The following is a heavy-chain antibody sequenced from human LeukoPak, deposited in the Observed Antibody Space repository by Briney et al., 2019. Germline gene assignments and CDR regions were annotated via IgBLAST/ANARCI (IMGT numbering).Heavy chain of an antibody. Sequence: SSQTLSLTCAVSGGSISSGGYSWSWIRQPPGKGLEWIGYIYHSGSTYYNPSLKSRVTISVDRSKNQFSLKLSSVAAADTAVYYCARDRGCSGGNCNWFDPWGQGTLVTVSS. V-gene: IGHV4-30-2*01. CDR1: GGSISSGGYS. CDR2: IYHSGST. D-gene: IGHD2-15*01. CDR3: ARDRGCSGGNCNWFDP. J-gene: IGHJ5*02.